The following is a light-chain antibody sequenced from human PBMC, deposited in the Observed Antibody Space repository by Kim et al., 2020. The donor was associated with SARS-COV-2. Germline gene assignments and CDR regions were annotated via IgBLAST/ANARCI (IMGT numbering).Light chain of an antibody. CDR3: SSYTSSNTLV. CDR1: SSDVGGYNY. Sequence: SVLTQAASVSGSPGQSITISCTGTSSDVGGYNYVSWYQQHPGKAPKLMIYDVTKRPSGVSNRFSGSKSGNTASLTISGLQAEDEADYYCSSYTSSNTLVFGGGTQLTVL. V-gene: IGLV2-14*03. CDR2: DVT. J-gene: IGLJ2*01.